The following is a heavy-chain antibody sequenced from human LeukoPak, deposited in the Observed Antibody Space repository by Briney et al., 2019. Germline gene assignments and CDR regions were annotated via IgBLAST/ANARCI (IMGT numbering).Heavy chain of an antibody. D-gene: IGHD6-13*01. V-gene: IGHV3-48*01. CDR3: ARMGIVAAGSFDS. J-gene: IGHJ4*02. CDR2: ISSFSGTT. CDR1: GFSFSDYS. Sequence: GGSLRLSCAASGFSFSDYSMNWVRQAPGKGLEWSSYISSFSGTTYYADSVMGRFTVSRDNAKNSVYLQMNSLRPEDTAVYYCARMGIVAAGSFDSWGQGTLVTVSS.